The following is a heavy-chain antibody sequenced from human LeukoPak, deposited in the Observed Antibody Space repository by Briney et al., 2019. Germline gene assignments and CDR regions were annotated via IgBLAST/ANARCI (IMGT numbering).Heavy chain of an antibody. CDR2: ISGSGNKT. J-gene: IGHJ6*03. CDR3: AKGPGTYFSYYYYMDV. D-gene: IGHD3-10*01. CDR1: GFTFSGSA. Sequence: PGGSLRLSCAASGFTFSGSALHWVRQAPGKGLEWVSTISGSGNKTYYADSVKGRFTISRDNSKNTLYLQMNSLRAEDTAVYYCAKGPGTYFSYYYYMDVWGKGTTVTVSS. V-gene: IGHV3-23*01.